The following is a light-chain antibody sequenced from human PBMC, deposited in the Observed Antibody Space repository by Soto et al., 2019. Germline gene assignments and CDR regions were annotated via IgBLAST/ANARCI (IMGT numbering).Light chain of an antibody. Sequence: QSALTQPASVSGSPGQSITISCTGTSSDVGGYNYVSWYQQHPGKAPKLMIYDVSNRPSGVSNRFSGSKSGNTAALTISGLQADEEADYYCSSYTSRSTVVFGGGTKLTVL. J-gene: IGLJ2*01. CDR1: SSDVGGYNY. V-gene: IGLV2-14*01. CDR2: DVS. CDR3: SSYTSRSTVV.